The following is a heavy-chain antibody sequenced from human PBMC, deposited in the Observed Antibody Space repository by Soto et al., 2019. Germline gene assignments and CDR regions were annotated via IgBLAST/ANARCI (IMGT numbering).Heavy chain of an antibody. J-gene: IGHJ5*02. Sequence: QVQLQESGPELVKPSQTLSLTCTVSGDSISSGAYYWTWFRQHPGKGLEWVGYISYSGSTYYNPSLRSRVTISIDTSKNQFSLKLSSVTAADTAVYYCAREEVAYHASGSYNWFDPWSQGSLVTVSS. CDR2: ISYSGST. D-gene: IGHD3-10*01. V-gene: IGHV4-31*03. CDR3: AREEVAYHASGSYNWFDP. CDR1: GDSISSGAYY.